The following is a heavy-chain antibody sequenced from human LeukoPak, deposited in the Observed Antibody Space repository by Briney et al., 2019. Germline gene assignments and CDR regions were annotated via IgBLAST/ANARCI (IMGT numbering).Heavy chain of an antibody. Sequence: PSETLSLTCTVSGGSISSYYWSWIRQPPGKGLEWIGYIYYSGSTNYNPSLKSRVTISVDTSKNQFSLKLSSVTAADTAVYYCARSGSGWRHYFDYWGQGTLVTVSS. J-gene: IGHJ4*02. V-gene: IGHV4-59*08. CDR3: ARSGSGWRHYFDY. CDR1: GGSISSYY. D-gene: IGHD6-19*01. CDR2: IYYSGST.